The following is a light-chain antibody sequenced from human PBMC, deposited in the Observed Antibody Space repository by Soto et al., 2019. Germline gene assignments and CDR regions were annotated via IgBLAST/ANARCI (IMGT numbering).Light chain of an antibody. J-gene: IGKJ5*01. CDR2: DAS. V-gene: IGKV3-11*01. Sequence: EIVLTQSPGTLSLSPGERATLSCRASQSIRSNYLAWYQQKPGQAPRLLIYDASNRATGIPARFSGGGSGTDFTLTIDNLEPEDFAIYYCQQRSNWPPITFGQGTRLEIK. CDR3: QQRSNWPPIT. CDR1: QSIRSNY.